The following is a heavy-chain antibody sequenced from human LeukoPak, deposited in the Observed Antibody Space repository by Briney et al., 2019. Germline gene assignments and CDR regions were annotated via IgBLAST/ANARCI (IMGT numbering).Heavy chain of an antibody. CDR1: GYTFTSYY. CDR3: ARETYNWNYALGYYYYYMDV. D-gene: IGHD1-7*01. CDR2: INPSGGST. Sequence: ASVKVSCKASGYTFTSYYMHWVRQAPGQGLEWMGIINPSGGSTSYAQKFQGRVTMTRDTSTSTVYMELSSLRSEDTAVYYCARETYNWNYALGYYYYYMDVWGKGTTVTVSS. V-gene: IGHV1-46*01. J-gene: IGHJ6*03.